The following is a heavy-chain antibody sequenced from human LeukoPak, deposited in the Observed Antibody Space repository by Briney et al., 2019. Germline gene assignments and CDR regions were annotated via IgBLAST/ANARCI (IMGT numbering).Heavy chain of an antibody. CDR2: IGGSGSSK. D-gene: IGHD6-13*01. Sequence: GGSLRLSCAASGFTFSGYVMSWVRQAPGKGLEWVSSIGGSGSSKHYADSVKGQFTISRDNSKNTLYLQMNSLRAEDTAVYYCAKEETIAEYYFDYWGQGTLVTVSS. J-gene: IGHJ4*02. V-gene: IGHV3-23*01. CDR1: GFTFSGYV. CDR3: AKEETIAEYYFDY.